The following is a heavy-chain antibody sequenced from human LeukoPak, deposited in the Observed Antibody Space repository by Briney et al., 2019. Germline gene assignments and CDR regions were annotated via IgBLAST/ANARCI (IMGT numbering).Heavy chain of an antibody. CDR1: GGSISSSSYY. CDR2: IYYSGST. J-gene: IGHJ4*02. Sequence: PSETLSLTCTVSGGSISSSSYYWGWIRQPPGKGLEWIGSIYYSGSTYYNPSLKSRVTISVDTSKNQFSLKLSSVTAADTAVYYCARDGEVLRYFDWFGYWGQGTLVTVSS. V-gene: IGHV4-39*07. CDR3: ARDGEVLRYFDWFGY. D-gene: IGHD3-9*01.